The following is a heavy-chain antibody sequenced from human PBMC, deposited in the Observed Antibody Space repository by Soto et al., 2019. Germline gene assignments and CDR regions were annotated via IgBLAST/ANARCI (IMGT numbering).Heavy chain of an antibody. V-gene: IGHV3-13*01. CDR2: IGTAGDT. CDR1: GFTFSGYD. D-gene: IGHD2-15*01. J-gene: IGHJ4*02. Sequence: EVQLVESGGGLVHPGGSLRLSCAASGFTFSGYDMHWVRQATGKGLEWVSAIGTAGDTYYPGSVKGRFTISRENAKNSLYLQMNSLRAGDTAVYYCARAGYSGDFDYWGQGTLVTVSS. CDR3: ARAGYSGDFDY.